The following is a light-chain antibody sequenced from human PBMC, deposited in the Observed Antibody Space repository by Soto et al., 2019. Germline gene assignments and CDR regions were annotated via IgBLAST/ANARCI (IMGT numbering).Light chain of an antibody. CDR1: QSISGW. CDR3: QQYSTYTVT. V-gene: IGKV1-5*03. J-gene: IGKJ2*01. CDR2: KAS. Sequence: DIQMTQSPSTLSASVGDRVTITCWASQSISGWLAWYQQKPGRAPKLLIYKASSLDSGVPSRFSGSGSGTEFTLTISSLQPDDFATYYCQQYSTYTVTFGQGTKLENK.